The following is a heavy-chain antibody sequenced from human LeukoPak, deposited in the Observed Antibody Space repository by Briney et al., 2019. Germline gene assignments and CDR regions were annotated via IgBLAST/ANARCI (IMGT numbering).Heavy chain of an antibody. CDR3: ARDTSLAAAAGDY. J-gene: IGHJ4*02. CDR1: GGTFSSYA. D-gene: IGHD6-13*01. V-gene: IGHV1-69*04. Sequence: ASVKVSCKASGGTFSSYAISWVRQAPGQGLEWMGRIIPILGIANYAQKFQGRVTITADKSTSTAYMKLSSLRSEDTAVYYCARDTSLAAAAGDYWGQGTLVTVSS. CDR2: IIPILGIA.